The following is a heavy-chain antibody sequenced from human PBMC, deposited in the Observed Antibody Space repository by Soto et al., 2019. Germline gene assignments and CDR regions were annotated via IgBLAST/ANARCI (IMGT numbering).Heavy chain of an antibody. CDR3: ASNTHITMIVAVTGAEYFQH. D-gene: IGHD3-22*01. CDR2: IIPILGIA. V-gene: IGHV1-69*02. J-gene: IGHJ1*01. CDR1: GGTFSSYT. Sequence: QVQLVQSGAEVKKPGSSVKVSCKASGGTFSSYTISWVRQAPGQGLEWMGRIIPILGIANYAQKFQGRVTITADKSTSTAYMELSSLRSEDTAVYYCASNTHITMIVAVTGAEYFQHWGQGTLVTVSS.